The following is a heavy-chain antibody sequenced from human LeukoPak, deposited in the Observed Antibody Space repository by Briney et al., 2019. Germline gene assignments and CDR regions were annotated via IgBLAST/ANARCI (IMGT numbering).Heavy chain of an antibody. CDR2: ISGSGGST. D-gene: IGHD3-22*01. CDR1: GFTFSSYA. CDR3: AKTPYDSSGYYLSRDYFDY. V-gene: IGHV3-23*01. Sequence: GGSLRLSCAAPGFTFSSYAMSWVRQAPGKGLEWVSAISGSGGSTYYADSVKGRFTISRDNSKNTLYLQMNSLRAEDTAVYYCAKTPYDSSGYYLSRDYFDYWGQGTLVTVSS. J-gene: IGHJ4*02.